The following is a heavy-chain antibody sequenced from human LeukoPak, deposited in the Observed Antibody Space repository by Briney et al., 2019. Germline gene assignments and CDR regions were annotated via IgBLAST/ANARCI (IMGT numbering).Heavy chain of an antibody. CDR3: AKGLSIPSYFDY. CDR1: GFTFSSYW. Sequence: GGSLRLSCAASGFTFSSYWMSWVRQAPGKGLEWVAVIWYDGSNKYYAGSVKGRFTISRDNSKNTLYLQMNSLRAEDTAVYYCAKGLSIPSYFDYWGQGTLVTVSS. J-gene: IGHJ4*02. D-gene: IGHD2/OR15-2a*01. CDR2: IWYDGSNK. V-gene: IGHV3-33*06.